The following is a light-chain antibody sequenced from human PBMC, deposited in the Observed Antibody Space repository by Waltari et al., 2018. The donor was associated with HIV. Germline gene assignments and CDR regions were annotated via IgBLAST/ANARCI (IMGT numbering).Light chain of an antibody. J-gene: IGLJ2*01. Sequence: QSVLTQSPSVSEAPGQRVTISCSGSSSNIGSHAVTCFRQSPGKPPKLLVYHDDLILSGVSDRLSASKSGTSASLAINDLQSEDESLYYCATWDDGLNALLFGGGAKVTVL. V-gene: IGLV1-36*01. CDR1: SSNIGSHA. CDR3: ATWDDGLNALL. CDR2: HDD.